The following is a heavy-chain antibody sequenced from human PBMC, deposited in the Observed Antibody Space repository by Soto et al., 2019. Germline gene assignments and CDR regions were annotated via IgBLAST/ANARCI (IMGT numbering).Heavy chain of an antibody. Sequence: SETLSLTCTVSGGSISSGGYYWSWIRQHPGKGLEWIGYIYYSGSTYYNPSLKSRVTISVDTSKNQFSLKLSSVTAADTAVYYCARDRGSSWYSRGSNWFDPWGQGTLVTVSS. CDR2: IYYSGST. CDR1: GGSISSGGYY. D-gene: IGHD6-13*01. V-gene: IGHV4-31*03. J-gene: IGHJ5*02. CDR3: ARDRGSSWYSRGSNWFDP.